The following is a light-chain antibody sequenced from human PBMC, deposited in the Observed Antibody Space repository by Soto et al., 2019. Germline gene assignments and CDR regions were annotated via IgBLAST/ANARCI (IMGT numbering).Light chain of an antibody. CDR3: QQYDSYPLT. CDR2: KTS. CDR1: QSISSW. J-gene: IGKJ4*01. Sequence: DIQMTQSPSTLSASVGDRVTITCWASQSISSWLAWYQKKPGKAPNLLIYKTSSLESGVPSRFSGSGSGTEFTLTVNSLQPDDFATYYCQQYDSYPLTFGGGTKVEIK. V-gene: IGKV1-5*03.